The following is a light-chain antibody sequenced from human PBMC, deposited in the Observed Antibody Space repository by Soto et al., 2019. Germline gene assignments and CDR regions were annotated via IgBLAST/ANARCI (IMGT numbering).Light chain of an antibody. Sequence: DVVVTQSPLSLPVTLGQPASISCRSSQSLVYTEGNTYLNWFQQRPGQSPRRVIYQLSNRDSGVPDRFRGSGSGNDFTLKISRVEAEDVGVYYCMQGTHWPPMYTFGQGTKLEIK. V-gene: IGKV2-30*01. CDR2: QLS. CDR3: MQGTHWPPMYT. J-gene: IGKJ2*01. CDR1: QSLVYTEGNTY.